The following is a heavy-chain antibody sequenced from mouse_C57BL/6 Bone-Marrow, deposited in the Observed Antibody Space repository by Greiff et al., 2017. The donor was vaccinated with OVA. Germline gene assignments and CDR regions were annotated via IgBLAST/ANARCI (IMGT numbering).Heavy chain of an antibody. CDR3: AREETAQAHYFDY. D-gene: IGHD3-2*02. CDR1: GFTFSDYY. V-gene: IGHV5-16*01. J-gene: IGHJ2*01. Sequence: EVKLMESEGGLVQPGSSMKLSCTASGFTFSDYYMAWVRQVPEKGLEWVANINYDGSSTYYLDSLKSRFIISRDNAKNILYLQMSSLKSEDTATYYCAREETAQAHYFDYWGQGTTLTVSS. CDR2: INYDGSST.